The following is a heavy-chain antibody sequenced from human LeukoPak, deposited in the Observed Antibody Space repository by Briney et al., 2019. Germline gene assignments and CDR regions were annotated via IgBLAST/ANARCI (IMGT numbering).Heavy chain of an antibody. D-gene: IGHD4-11*01. Sequence: GGPLRLSCGASGFPVSSNYMSWVRQAPGKGVEGVSVIYRCGSTYYADSVKGRFTISRDNSKTTLYLHMNSLRADDTAAYYCQASLYSNYEYYYYGMDVWGQGTTVTVSS. CDR1: GFPVSSNY. V-gene: IGHV3-66*03. J-gene: IGHJ6*02. CDR3: QASLYSNYEYYYYGMDV. CDR2: IYRCGST.